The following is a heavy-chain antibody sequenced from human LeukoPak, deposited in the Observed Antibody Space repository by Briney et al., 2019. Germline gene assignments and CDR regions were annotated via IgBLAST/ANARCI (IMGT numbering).Heavy chain of an antibody. CDR2: ISYDGSNK. CDR1: GFTFSSYA. V-gene: IGHV3-30*04. Sequence: GRSPRLSCAASGFTFSSYAMHWVRQAPGKGLEWVAVISYDGSNKYYADSVKGRFTISRDNSKNTLYLQMNSLRAEDTAVYYCARVLGLLWFGESFYGMDVWGKGTTVTVSS. J-gene: IGHJ6*04. CDR3: ARVLGLLWFGESFYGMDV. D-gene: IGHD3-10*01.